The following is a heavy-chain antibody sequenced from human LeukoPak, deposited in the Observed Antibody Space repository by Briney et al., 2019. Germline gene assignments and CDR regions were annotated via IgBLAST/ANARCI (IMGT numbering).Heavy chain of an antibody. Sequence: GVSLRLSCSASGFTVSSNYMSWVRQAPGKGLEWVSVIYSGGSTYYADSVKGRFTISRDNTTNTLYLQMNSLRAEDTAVYYCARDYYNSFRAFDIWGQGPMVTVSS. CDR2: IYSGGST. J-gene: IGHJ3*02. D-gene: IGHD3-22*01. CDR1: GFTVSSNY. CDR3: ARDYYNSFRAFDI. V-gene: IGHV3-53*01.